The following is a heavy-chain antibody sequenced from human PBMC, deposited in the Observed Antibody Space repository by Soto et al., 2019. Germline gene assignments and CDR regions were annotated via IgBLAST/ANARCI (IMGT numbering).Heavy chain of an antibody. V-gene: IGHV3-11*01. CDR3: ARDPASKGWSDAFDI. CDR1: GFTFSDYY. D-gene: IGHD6-19*01. Sequence: GGSLRLSCAASGFTFSDYYMSWIRQAPGKGLEWVSYISSSGSTIYYADSVKGRFTISRDNAKNSLYLQMNSLRAEDTAVYYCARDPASKGWSDAFDIWGQGKMVTVSS. CDR2: ISSSGSTI. J-gene: IGHJ3*02.